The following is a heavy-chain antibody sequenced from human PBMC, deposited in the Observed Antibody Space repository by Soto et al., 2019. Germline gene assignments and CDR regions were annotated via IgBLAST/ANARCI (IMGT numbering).Heavy chain of an antibody. Sequence: GGSLRLSCTVSGLKFSDAWMSWVRQVPGKGLEWVGRMKSIGSGGTRDYAAPVKGRFTISRDDSKNTVYLQINSLRGDDTAIYYCVRSGDNYNLLDYWGQGTPVTVSS. CDR2: MKSIGSGGTR. CDR3: VRSGDNYNLLDY. V-gene: IGHV3-15*01. CDR1: GLKFSDAW. D-gene: IGHD1-1*01. J-gene: IGHJ4*02.